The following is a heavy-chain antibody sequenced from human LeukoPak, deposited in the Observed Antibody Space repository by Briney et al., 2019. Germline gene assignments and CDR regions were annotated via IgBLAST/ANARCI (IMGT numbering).Heavy chain of an antibody. Sequence: GESLRISCKGSGYRFTSSWIAWVRQMPGKGLEWMGIIYPGDSDTRYSPSFQGQVTISVDKSLNTAYLQWSSLKASDTAMYYCTMGGAESYVWFDPWGQGTLVTVSS. D-gene: IGHD1-26*01. CDR2: IYPGDSDT. J-gene: IGHJ5*02. CDR3: TMGGAESYVWFDP. CDR1: GYRFTSSW. V-gene: IGHV5-51*01.